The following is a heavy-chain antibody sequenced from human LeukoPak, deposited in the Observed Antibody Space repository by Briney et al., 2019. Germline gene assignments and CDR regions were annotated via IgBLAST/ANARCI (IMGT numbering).Heavy chain of an antibody. J-gene: IGHJ6*03. V-gene: IGHV4-61*02. CDR2: FYISGIS. CDR1: GGSITSETYY. Sequence: SETLSLTCTVSGGSITSETYYWNWIRQPAGKGLEWIGRFYISGISNHNPSLQSRVTMSVDTSKNHFSLKLRSVTAADTAVYYCARGGPRYYYYYYMDVWGKGTTVTVSS. CDR3: ARGGPRYYYYYYMDV.